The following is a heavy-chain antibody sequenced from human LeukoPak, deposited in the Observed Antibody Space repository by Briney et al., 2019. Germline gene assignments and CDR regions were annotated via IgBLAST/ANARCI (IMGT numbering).Heavy chain of an antibody. V-gene: IGHV4-4*02. CDR2: IYHSGST. Sequence: SGTLSLTCAVSGGSISSSNWWSWVRQPPGKGLEWIGEIYHSGSTYYNPSLKSRVTISVDRSKNQFSLKLSSVTAADTAVYYCARLPYDFWSGYSQRGFDYWGQGILVTVSS. J-gene: IGHJ4*02. CDR3: ARLPYDFWSGYSQRGFDY. D-gene: IGHD3-3*01. CDR1: GGSISSSNW.